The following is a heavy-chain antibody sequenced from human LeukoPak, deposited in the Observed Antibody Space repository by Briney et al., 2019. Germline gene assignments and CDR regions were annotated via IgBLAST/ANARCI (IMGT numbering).Heavy chain of an antibody. CDR3: ARDLYYALDY. CDR2: IWYDASNK. Sequence: GRSLTLSCAASGFTFSSFGMHWVRQAPGKGLEWVAVIWYDASNKYYADSVKGRFTISRDNSKNTLYLHMNSLRAEDTAVYYCARDLYYALDYWGQGTLVTVSS. CDR1: GFTFSSFG. J-gene: IGHJ4*02. D-gene: IGHD3-10*01. V-gene: IGHV3-33*01.